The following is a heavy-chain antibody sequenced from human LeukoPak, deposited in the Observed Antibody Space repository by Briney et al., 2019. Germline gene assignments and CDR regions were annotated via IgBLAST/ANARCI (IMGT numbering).Heavy chain of an antibody. V-gene: IGHV4-59*01. D-gene: IGHD4-17*01. CDR1: GGSLSNYY. CDR3: ARDYGDYVNWFDP. Sequence: PSETLLLTCTVSGGSLSNYYWIWIRQPPGKGLEWIGYIYYSGNTNYNPSLKSRVTISADTSKNRFSLKLNSVTAADTAVYYCARDYGDYVNWFDPWGPGTRVTVSS. CDR2: IYYSGNT. J-gene: IGHJ5*02.